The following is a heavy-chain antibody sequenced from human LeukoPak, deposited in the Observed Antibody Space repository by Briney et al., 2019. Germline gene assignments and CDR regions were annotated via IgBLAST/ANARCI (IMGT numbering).Heavy chain of an antibody. CDR2: ISGSATTT. Sequence: PGGSLRLFCEASVFTFSNHEMNGVRQAPAKGREWVTIISGSATTTHYADTVEGRFTISRDNAKNSLTLQMTSLRAEDTAVYFCARGGKSDDHFYSWGRGTLVTVS. J-gene: IGHJ4*02. V-gene: IGHV3-48*03. CDR3: ARGGKSDDHFYS. CDR1: VFTFSNHE.